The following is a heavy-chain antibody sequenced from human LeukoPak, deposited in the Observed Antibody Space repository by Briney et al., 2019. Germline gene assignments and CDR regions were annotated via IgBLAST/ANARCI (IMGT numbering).Heavy chain of an antibody. D-gene: IGHD1-26*01. V-gene: IGHV5-51*01. Sequence: PGESLKISCKGSGYSFTSYWIGWVRQMPGKGLEWMGIIYPGDSDTRYSPSFQGQVTISADKSISTAYLQWSSLKASDTAMYYCARHHQPEEWELPDYYYYYGMDVWGQGTTVTVSS. CDR3: ARHHQPEEWELPDYYYYYGMDV. CDR1: GYSFTSYW. CDR2: IYPGDSDT. J-gene: IGHJ6*02.